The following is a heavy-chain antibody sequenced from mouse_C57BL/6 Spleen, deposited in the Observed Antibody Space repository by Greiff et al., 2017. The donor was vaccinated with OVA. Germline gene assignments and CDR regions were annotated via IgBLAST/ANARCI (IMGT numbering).Heavy chain of an antibody. D-gene: IGHD2-3*01. CDR3: ARSGYYVGYFDV. CDR2: IDPSDSYT. J-gene: IGHJ1*03. V-gene: IGHV1-50*01. CDR1: GYTFTSYW. Sequence: QVQLQQSGAELVKPGASVKLSCKASGYTFTSYWMQWVKQRPGQGLEWIGEIDPSDSYTNYNQKFKGKATLTVDTSSSTAYMQLSSLTSEDSAVYYCARSGYYVGYFDVWGTGTTVTVSS.